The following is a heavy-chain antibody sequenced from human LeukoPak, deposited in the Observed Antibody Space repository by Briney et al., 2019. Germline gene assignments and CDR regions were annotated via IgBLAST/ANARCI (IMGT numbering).Heavy chain of an antibody. CDR3: ARVPYYYDSSGYLPDY. CDR2: TRNKANSHTT. V-gene: IGHV3-72*01. Sequence: PGGSLRLSCAASGFTFSDHYMDWVRQAPGKGLEWVGRTRNKANSHTTEYAASVKGRFTISRDDSKNSLYLQMNSLKTEDTAVYYCARVPYYYDSSGYLPDYWGQGTLVTVSS. CDR1: GFTFSDHY. J-gene: IGHJ4*02. D-gene: IGHD3-22*01.